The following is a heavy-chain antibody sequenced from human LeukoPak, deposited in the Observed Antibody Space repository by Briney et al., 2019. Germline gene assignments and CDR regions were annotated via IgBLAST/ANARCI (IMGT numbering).Heavy chain of an antibody. J-gene: IGHJ6*02. D-gene: IGHD1-14*01. CDR3: ARDQNPYYYGMDV. Sequence: GGSLRLSCAASGFTVSSNYMSWVRLAPGKGLEWVSVIYSGGSTYYADSVKGRFTISRDNSKNTLYLQMNSLRAEDTAVYYCARDQNPYYYGMDVWGQGTTVTVSS. CDR2: IYSGGST. CDR1: GFTVSSNY. V-gene: IGHV3-66*01.